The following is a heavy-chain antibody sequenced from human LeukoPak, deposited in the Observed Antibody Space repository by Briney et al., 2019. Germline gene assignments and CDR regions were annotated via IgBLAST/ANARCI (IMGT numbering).Heavy chain of an antibody. D-gene: IGHD3-10*01. CDR3: ARTRPGSNTFDL. V-gene: IGHV4-4*02. CDR1: GGSISTKNW. J-gene: IGHJ3*01. Sequence: PSETLSLTCAVSGGSISTKNWWSWVRQAPGRGLEWIGEIHLSGKTNYNPSLTSRATISIDKSKTQVSLKVDSVTAADTAVYYCARTRPGSNTFDLWGQGTLVTVSS. CDR2: IHLSGKT.